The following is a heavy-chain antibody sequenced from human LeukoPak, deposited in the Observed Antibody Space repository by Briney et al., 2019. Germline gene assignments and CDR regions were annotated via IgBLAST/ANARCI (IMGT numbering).Heavy chain of an antibody. J-gene: IGHJ4*02. V-gene: IGHV3-23*01. CDR3: AKWGDYDVLTGYYVSDY. CDR1: GFTFSNYA. Sequence: GGSLRLSCAASGFTFSNYAMSWVRQAPGKGLEWVSAITGGGSGIYYADSMKSRFTISRDNSKNTLYLQINSLRAEDTAVYYCAKWGDYDVLTGYYVSDYRGQGTLVTVSS. D-gene: IGHD3-9*01. CDR2: ITGGGSGI.